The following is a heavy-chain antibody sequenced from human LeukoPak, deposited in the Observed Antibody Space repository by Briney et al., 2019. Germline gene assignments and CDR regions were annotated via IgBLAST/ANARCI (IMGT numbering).Heavy chain of an antibody. CDR3: ARPTSKGPNWSLDL. CDR2: IYASGST. CDR1: GDSISTYK. D-gene: IGHD5-12*01. V-gene: IGHV4-4*07. Sequence: SETLTLTCTVSGDSISTYKWSWIRQPAGKGLEWIGRIYASGSTNYNPSLKSRVTMSVDTSKNQFSLNLSSVTAADMAVYFCARPTSKGPNWSLDLWGRGTLVTVSS. J-gene: IGHJ2*01.